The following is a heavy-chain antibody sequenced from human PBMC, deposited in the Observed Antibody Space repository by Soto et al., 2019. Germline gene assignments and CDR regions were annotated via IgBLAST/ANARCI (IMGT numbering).Heavy chain of an antibody. CDR3: ARESEDLTSNFDY. V-gene: IGHV3-21*01. Sequence: XGSRGLSVAASGFTFTRYSMNWVRQAPGKGLEWVSSISSTTNYIYYADSMKGRFTVSGDNAKNSVYLEMNSLSAEDTAVYYCARESEDLTSNFDYWGQGTLVTVSS. CDR1: GFTFTRYS. CDR2: ISSTTNYI. J-gene: IGHJ4*02.